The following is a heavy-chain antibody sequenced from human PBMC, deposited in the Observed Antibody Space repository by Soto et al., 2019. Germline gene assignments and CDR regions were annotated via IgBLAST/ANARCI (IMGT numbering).Heavy chain of an antibody. CDR1: GYSISSAYY. V-gene: IGHV4-38-2*02. D-gene: IGHD3-10*01. CDR2: IYHSGST. Sequence: PSETLSLTCAVSGYSISSAYYWGWIRQPPGKGLEWIGSIYHSGSTYYNPSLKSRVTISVDTSKNQFSLKLSSVTAADTAVYYCARDLRGSLWFGELSAYFDYWGQGTLVTVSS. J-gene: IGHJ4*02. CDR3: ARDLRGSLWFGELSAYFDY.